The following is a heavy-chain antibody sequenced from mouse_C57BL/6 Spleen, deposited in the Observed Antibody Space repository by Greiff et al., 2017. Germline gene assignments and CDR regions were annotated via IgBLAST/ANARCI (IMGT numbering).Heavy chain of an antibody. CDR3: AKLGRSFDY. CDR1: GYTFTSYW. V-gene: IGHV1-69*01. Sequence: VQLQQPGAELVMPGASVKLSCKASGYTFTSYWMHWVKQRPGQGLEWIGEIDPSDSYTNYTQKFKGKSTLTVDNSSSTAYMQLSSLTSEDSAVYYCAKLGRSFDYWGQGTTLTVSS. D-gene: IGHD4-1*01. CDR2: IDPSDSYT. J-gene: IGHJ2*01.